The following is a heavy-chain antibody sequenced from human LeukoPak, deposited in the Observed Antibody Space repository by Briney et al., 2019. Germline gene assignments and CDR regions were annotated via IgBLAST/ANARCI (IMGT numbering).Heavy chain of an antibody. J-gene: IGHJ4*02. CDR1: GFTFNYA. V-gene: IGHV3-74*01. CDR2: INTDGTST. Sequence: GGSLRLSCAASGFTFNYAMSWVRQAPGKGLVWVSRINTDGTSTSYADSVKGRFTIARDNAKNTLYLQMNSLRAEDTAIYYCAKDMTGLRDYWGQGTLVTVPS. D-gene: IGHD3-16*01. CDR3: AKDMTGLRDY.